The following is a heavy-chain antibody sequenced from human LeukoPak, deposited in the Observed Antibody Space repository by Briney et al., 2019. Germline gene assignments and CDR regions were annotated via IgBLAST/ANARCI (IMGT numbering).Heavy chain of an antibody. Sequence: QTGGSLRLSCAASGFTFSSYGMYWVRQAPGKGLEWVAFIRYDGSNKYYADSVKGRFTISRDNSKNTLYLQMNSLRAEDTAVYYCARDIPQLAYWGQGTLVTVSS. J-gene: IGHJ4*02. D-gene: IGHD5-24*01. CDR1: GFTFSSYG. CDR3: ARDIPQLAY. V-gene: IGHV3-30*02. CDR2: IRYDGSNK.